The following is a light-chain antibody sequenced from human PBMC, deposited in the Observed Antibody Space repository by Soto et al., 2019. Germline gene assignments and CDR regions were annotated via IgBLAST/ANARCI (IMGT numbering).Light chain of an antibody. Sequence: QSVLTQPPSASGSPGQSVTISCTGXSSDVGGYNYVSWYQQHPGKAPKLMIYEVSKRPSGVPDRFSGSKSGNTASLTVSGLQAEDEADYYCSSYAGSNNYVFGTGTKVTVL. V-gene: IGLV2-8*01. CDR3: SSYAGSNNYV. CDR2: EVS. J-gene: IGLJ1*01. CDR1: SSDVGGYNY.